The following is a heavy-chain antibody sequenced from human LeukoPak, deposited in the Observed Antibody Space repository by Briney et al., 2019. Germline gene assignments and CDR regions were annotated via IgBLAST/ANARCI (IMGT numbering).Heavy chain of an antibody. CDR1: GFTFSNYA. CDR3: AKDTRGDYGWDFDY. D-gene: IGHD3-10*01. J-gene: IGHJ4*02. Sequence: GGSLRLSCAASGFTFSNYAMHWVRQAPGKGLEWVAFIRYDGSNKYYADSVKGRFIISRDNSKNTLYLQMNSLRAEDAAVYYCAKDTRGDYGWDFDYWGQGTLVTVSS. CDR2: IRYDGSNK. V-gene: IGHV3-30*02.